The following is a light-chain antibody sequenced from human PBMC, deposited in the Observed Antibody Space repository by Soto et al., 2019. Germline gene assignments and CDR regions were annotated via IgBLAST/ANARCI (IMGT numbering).Light chain of an antibody. Sequence: HSALTQPASASGSPGQSITISCTGTSSDVGNYIFVSWYRQHPGKAPKLMIYDINNRPSGVSNRFSGSKSGNTASLTISGLQAEDEADYYCVSYTTSASYVFGTGTKVTVL. CDR2: DIN. CDR3: VSYTTSASYV. CDR1: SSDVGNYIF. J-gene: IGLJ1*01. V-gene: IGLV2-14*01.